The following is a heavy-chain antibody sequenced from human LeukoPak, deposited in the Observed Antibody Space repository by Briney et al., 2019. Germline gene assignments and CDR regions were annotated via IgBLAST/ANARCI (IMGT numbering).Heavy chain of an antibody. CDR2: IIPIFGTA. D-gene: IGHD5-24*01. CDR1: VGTFSSYA. CDR3: ARGNVEMATIYRFGDWFDP. Sequence: SVKVSCKASVGTFSSYAISWVRQAPGQGLEWMGGIIPIFGTANYAQKFQGRVTITTDESTSTAYMELSSLRSEDTAVYYCARGNVEMATIYRFGDWFDPWGQGTLVTVSS. J-gene: IGHJ5*02. V-gene: IGHV1-69*05.